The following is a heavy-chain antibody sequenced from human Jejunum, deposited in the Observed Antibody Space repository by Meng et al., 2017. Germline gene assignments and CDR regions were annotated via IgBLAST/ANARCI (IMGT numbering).Heavy chain of an antibody. J-gene: IGHJ4*02. CDR3: ARGVGDIRFGFDY. Sequence: QAAVPGAVKPSGTPSLACGVSVYYISSTSWWDWLRQPPGKGLEWIGEIYHSGRSNFIPSLKSRVSISLDESKNQFSLTLNSVTAADTAVYYCARGVGDIRFGFDYWGQGILVTVSS. CDR1: VYYISSTSW. V-gene: IGHV4-4*02. D-gene: IGHD3-16*01. CDR2: IYHSGRS.